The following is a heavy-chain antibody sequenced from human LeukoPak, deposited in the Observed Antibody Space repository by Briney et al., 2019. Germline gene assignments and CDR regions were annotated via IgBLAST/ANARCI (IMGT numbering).Heavy chain of an antibody. D-gene: IGHD6-13*01. J-gene: IGHJ4*02. CDR1: GFTVSRNY. V-gene: IGHV3-53*01. CDR2: IYGGGST. CDR3: ASGIAADPHSFGDY. Sequence: PGGSLRLSCAASGFTVSRNYMSWVRQAPGKGLEWVSVIYGGGSTYYADSVKGRFTISRDNSKNTLCLQMNSLRAEDTAVYYCASGIAADPHSFGDYWGQGTLVTVSS.